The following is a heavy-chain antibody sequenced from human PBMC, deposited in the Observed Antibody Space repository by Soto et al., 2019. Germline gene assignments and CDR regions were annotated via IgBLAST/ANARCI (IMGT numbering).Heavy chain of an antibody. D-gene: IGHD2-15*01. J-gene: IGHJ6*02. CDR2: INPNSGGT. CDR3: AAAVVVAASYYGMDV. V-gene: IGHV1-2*04. CDR1: GYTFTGYY. Sequence: GASVKVSCKASGYTFTGYYMHWVRQAPGQGLEWMGWINPNSGGTNYAQKFQGWVTMTRDTSISTAYMELSRLRSDDTAVYYCAAAVVVAASYYGMDVWGQGTTVTVSS.